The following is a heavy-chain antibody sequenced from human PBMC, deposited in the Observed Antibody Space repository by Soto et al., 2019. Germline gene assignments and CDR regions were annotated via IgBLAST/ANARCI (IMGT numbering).Heavy chain of an antibody. V-gene: IGHV3-30-3*01. CDR1: GFPFSNNA. D-gene: IGHD1-1*01. Sequence: QVQLVESGGGVVQPGRSLRLSCAASGFPFSNNAMDWVRQAPVKGLEWWAVISYDGSNKYIAESVKGRFTISRDNSENTLFLQMNSLRAEDTAVYYCARGTTTSAFSAMDVWGQGTTVTVSS. CDR3: ARGTTTSAFSAMDV. J-gene: IGHJ6*02. CDR2: ISYDGSNK.